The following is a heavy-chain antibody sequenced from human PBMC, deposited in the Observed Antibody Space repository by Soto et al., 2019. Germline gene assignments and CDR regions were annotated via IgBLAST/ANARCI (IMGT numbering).Heavy chain of an antibody. D-gene: IGHD5-12*01. Sequence: EVQLLESGGGLVQAGGSVRLSCAASGLTFSSYAMHWVRQAPGKGLEYVSAISSNGGSTYYANSVKGRFTISRDNSKNTLYLQMGSLRAEDMAVYYCARRDGYNFDYWGQGTLVIVSS. CDR1: GLTFSSYA. CDR3: ARRDGYNFDY. CDR2: ISSNGGST. J-gene: IGHJ4*02. V-gene: IGHV3-64*01.